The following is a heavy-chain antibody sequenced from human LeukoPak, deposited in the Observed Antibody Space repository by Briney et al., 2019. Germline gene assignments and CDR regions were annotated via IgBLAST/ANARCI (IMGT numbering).Heavy chain of an antibody. CDR2: IYHSGST. CDR3: ASYLRGSYFDY. Sequence: PSETLSLTCIVPGGSISSSDYYWGWIRQPPGKGLEWIATIYHSGSTYYNPSLKSRVTISVDTFKNQFSLRLSSVTAADTAVYYCASYLRGSYFDYWGQGTLVTVSS. CDR1: GGSISSSDYY. J-gene: IGHJ4*02. D-gene: IGHD3-16*01. V-gene: IGHV4-39*01.